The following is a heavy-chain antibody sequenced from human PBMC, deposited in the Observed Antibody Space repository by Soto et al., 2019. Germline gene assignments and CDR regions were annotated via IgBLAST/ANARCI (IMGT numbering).Heavy chain of an antibody. V-gene: IGHV3-23*01. Sequence: EVQLLESGGGLVQPGGSLRLSCAASGFTFSSYAMSWVRQAPGKGLEWVSAISGSGGSTYYADSVKGRFTISRDNSKNTLYLQMNSLRAEDTAVYYCAKDSKGETHDYRIFDYWGQGTLVTVSS. J-gene: IGHJ4*02. CDR3: AKDSKGETHDYRIFDY. CDR2: ISGSGGST. CDR1: GFTFSSYA. D-gene: IGHD4-4*01.